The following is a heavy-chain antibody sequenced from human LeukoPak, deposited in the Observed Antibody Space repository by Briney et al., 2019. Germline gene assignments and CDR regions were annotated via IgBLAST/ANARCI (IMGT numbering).Heavy chain of an antibody. J-gene: IGHJ4*02. CDR1: GFTFSSYA. CDR3: AKAEEIAVAGYVDY. D-gene: IGHD6-19*01. CDR2: ISGSGGST. Sequence: GGSLRLSCAASGFTFSSYAMSWVRQAPGKGLEWVSVISGSGGSTYYADSVKGRFSISRDNSKNTLYLQMNSLRAEDTAVYYCAKAEEIAVAGYVDYWGQGTLVTVSS. V-gene: IGHV3-23*01.